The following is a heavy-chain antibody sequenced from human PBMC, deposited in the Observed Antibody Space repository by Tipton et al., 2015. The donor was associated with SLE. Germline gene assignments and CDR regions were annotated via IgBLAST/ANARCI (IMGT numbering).Heavy chain of an antibody. V-gene: IGHV4-31*03. J-gene: IGHJ4*02. CDR3: ARHWVYYYDSGGYPEY. CDR1: FGSINSANHF. CDR2: ISYRGSA. D-gene: IGHD3-22*01. Sequence: TLSLTCTVSFGSINSANHFWSWVRQLPGEGLEWIGFISYRGSAYYNPSLQSRVTISLDMSKNQFSLTLGSVTAADTAVYYCARHWVYYYDSGGYPEYWGQGTLVTVSS.